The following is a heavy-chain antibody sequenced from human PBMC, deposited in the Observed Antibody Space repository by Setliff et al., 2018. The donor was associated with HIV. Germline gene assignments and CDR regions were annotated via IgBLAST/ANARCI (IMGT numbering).Heavy chain of an antibody. CDR1: GGSISSSSYY. J-gene: IGHJ4*02. D-gene: IGHD3-10*01. CDR2: IYYSGST. CDR3: ARLVRGGSGHYFDY. V-gene: IGHV4-39*01. Sequence: SETLSLTCTVSGGSISSSSYYWGWIRQPPGKGLEWIGSIYYSGSTYYNPSLKSRVTISVDTSKNQFSLKLSSVTAADTAVYYCARLVRGGSGHYFDYWGQGKLVTVSS.